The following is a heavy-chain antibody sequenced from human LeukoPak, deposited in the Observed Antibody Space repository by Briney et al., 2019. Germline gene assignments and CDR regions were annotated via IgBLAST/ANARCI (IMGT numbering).Heavy chain of an antibody. V-gene: IGHV1-2*06. J-gene: IGHJ4*02. D-gene: IGHD4-23*01. CDR3: ARDGYGGNSGYSLDY. Sequence: ASVKVSCKASGYTFTGYYMHWVRQAPGQGLEWMGRINPNSGGTNYAQKFQGRVTMTRDTSISTAYMELSSLRSEDTAVYYCARDGYGGNSGYSLDYWGQGTLVTVSS. CDR1: GYTFTGYY. CDR2: INPNSGGT.